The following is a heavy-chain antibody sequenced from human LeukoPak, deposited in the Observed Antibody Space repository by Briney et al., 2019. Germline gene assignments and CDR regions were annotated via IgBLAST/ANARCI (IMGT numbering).Heavy chain of an antibody. J-gene: IGHJ5*02. CDR3: AIFLWFGEKWFDP. V-gene: IGHV1-18*01. CDR1: GYTFTSYG. D-gene: IGHD3-10*01. CDR2: ISAYNGNT. Sequence: ASVKVSCKASGYTFTSYGISWVRQAPGQRLEWMGWISAYNGNTNYAQKLQGRVTMTTDTSTSTAYMELRSLRSDDSAVYYCAIFLWFGEKWFDPWGQGTLVTVSS.